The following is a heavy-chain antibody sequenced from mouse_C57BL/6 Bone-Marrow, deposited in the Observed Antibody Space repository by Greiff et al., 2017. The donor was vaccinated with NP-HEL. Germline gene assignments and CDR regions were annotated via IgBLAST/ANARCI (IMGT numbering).Heavy chain of an antibody. CDR3: ARYYYGSRGWYFDV. CDR1: GYTFTSYW. CDR2: IDPTSGGT. D-gene: IGHD1-1*01. V-gene: IGHV1-72*01. Sequence: VQLKQPGADLVKPGASVKLSCKASGYTFTSYWMHWVKQRPGRGLEWIGRIDPTSGGTKFNEKFKTKATLTVDKPSSTAYMQLSSLTSEDSAVYYCARYYYGSRGWYFDVWGTGTTVTVSS. J-gene: IGHJ1*03.